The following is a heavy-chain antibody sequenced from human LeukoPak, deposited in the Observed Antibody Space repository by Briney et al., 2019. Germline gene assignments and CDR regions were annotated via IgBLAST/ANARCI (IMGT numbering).Heavy chain of an antibody. V-gene: IGHV3-7*01. CDR3: ARGYCDGGSCYDY. D-gene: IGHD2-15*01. Sequence: GGSLRLSCATSGFTFNSDWMSWVRQAPGKGLEWVATIKQDGGEKYYVDSVKGRFTISRDNAKNSLYLQMNSLSAEDTAVYYCARGYCDGGSCYDYWGQGTLVTVSS. J-gene: IGHJ4*02. CDR1: GFTFNSDW. CDR2: IKQDGGEK.